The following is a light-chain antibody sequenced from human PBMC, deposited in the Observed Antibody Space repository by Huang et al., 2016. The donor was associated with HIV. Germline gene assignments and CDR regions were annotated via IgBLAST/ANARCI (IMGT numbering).Light chain of an antibody. CDR1: QSLLHSNGYNY. CDR2: LAS. V-gene: IGKV2-28*01. J-gene: IGKJ1*01. Sequence: DIVMTQSPRFLPVTPGEPASISCRSSQSLLHSNGYNYLDWYLQKPGQSPQLLIYLASKRASGVPDRFSGSGAGTDFTLKISRVEAEDVGVYYCMQAIQSWTFGQGTKVEIK. CDR3: MQAIQSWT.